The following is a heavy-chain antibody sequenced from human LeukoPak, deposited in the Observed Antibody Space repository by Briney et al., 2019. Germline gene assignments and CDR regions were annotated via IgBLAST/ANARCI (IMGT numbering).Heavy chain of an antibody. CDR1: GYTFTGYY. Sequence: ASVMVSCKASGYTFTGYYMHWVRQAPGQGLEWMGWINPNSGGTNYAQKFQGWVTMTRDTSISTACMELSRLRSDDTAVYYCACSTTGTTWGLYGMDVWGKGTTVTVSS. D-gene: IGHD1-1*01. J-gene: IGHJ6*04. V-gene: IGHV1-2*04. CDR3: ACSTTGTTWGLYGMDV. CDR2: INPNSGGT.